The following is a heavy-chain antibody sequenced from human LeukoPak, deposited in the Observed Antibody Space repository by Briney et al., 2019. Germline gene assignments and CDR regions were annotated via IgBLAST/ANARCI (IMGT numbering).Heavy chain of an antibody. CDR2: IKQDGSEK. J-gene: IGHJ4*02. V-gene: IGHV3-7*01. Sequence: GGSLRLSCAASGFTFSSYWMSWVRQAPGKGLEWVANIKQDGSEKNYVDSVKGRFTISRDSAKNSLFLQMNSLRPEDTAVYYCARDSGRVNYWGQGTLVTVSS. CDR1: GFTFSSYW. D-gene: IGHD6-19*01. CDR3: ARDSGRVNY.